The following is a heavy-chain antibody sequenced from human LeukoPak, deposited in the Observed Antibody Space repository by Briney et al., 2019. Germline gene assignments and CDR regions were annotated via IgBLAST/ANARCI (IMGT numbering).Heavy chain of an antibody. CDR3: ARDGRYCGGGSCYAFDY. CDR2: INPSGGST. J-gene: IGHJ4*02. D-gene: IGHD2-15*01. CDR1: GYTFTSYY. V-gene: IGHV1-46*01. Sequence: ASVKVSCKASGYTFTSYYMHWVRQAPGQGLEWMGIINPSGGSTSYAQKFQGRVTMTRDTSTSTVYMELSSLRSEDTAVYYCARDGRYCGGGSCYAFDYWGQGTLVTVSS.